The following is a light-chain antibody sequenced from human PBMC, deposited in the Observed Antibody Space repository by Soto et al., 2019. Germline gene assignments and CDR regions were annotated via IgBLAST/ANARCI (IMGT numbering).Light chain of an antibody. V-gene: IGLV1-40*01. Sequence: QPVLTQPPSVSEAPGQRVTISCTGSSSNIGAGYEAHWYQQVPGTAPKLLIYENNNRPSGVPDRFSGSKSGTSASLAITGLQAEDEAEYYCQSYDSNLSGYVFGTGTKLTVL. CDR1: SSNIGAGYE. CDR2: ENN. CDR3: QSYDSNLSGYV. J-gene: IGLJ1*01.